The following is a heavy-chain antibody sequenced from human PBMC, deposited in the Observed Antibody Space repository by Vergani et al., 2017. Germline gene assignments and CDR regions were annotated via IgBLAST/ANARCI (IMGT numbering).Heavy chain of an antibody. D-gene: IGHD4-17*01. J-gene: IGHJ4*02. Sequence: QVQLVESGGGLVKPGGSLRLSCAASGFTFSDYYMSWIRQAPGKGLEWVSYISSSSSYTNYADSVKGRFTISRDNAKNSLYLQMNSLRAEDTAVYYCARVVLYGDSRSPDYWGQGTLVTVSS. CDR1: GFTFSDYY. CDR2: ISSSSSYT. CDR3: ARVVLYGDSRSPDY. V-gene: IGHV3-11*06.